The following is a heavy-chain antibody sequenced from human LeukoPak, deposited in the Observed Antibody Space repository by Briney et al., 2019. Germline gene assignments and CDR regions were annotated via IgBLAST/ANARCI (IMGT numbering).Heavy chain of an antibody. Sequence: GGSLRLSCEASGFTFSAYAMTWVRQAPGKGLEWVSSIGSDNKPHYSESVKGRFTISRDSSKNTVYLQMNSLRADDTAVYYCAKDHPFDYYYATSGYFLYWGQGTPITVSS. CDR3: AKDHPFDYYYATSGYFLY. CDR1: GFTFSAYA. D-gene: IGHD3-22*01. V-gene: IGHV3-23*05. CDR2: IGSDNKP. J-gene: IGHJ4*02.